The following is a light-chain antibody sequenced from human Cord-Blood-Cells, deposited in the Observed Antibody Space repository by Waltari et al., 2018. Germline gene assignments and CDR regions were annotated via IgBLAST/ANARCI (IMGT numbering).Light chain of an antibody. V-gene: IGLV5-45*02. Sequence: QAVLTQPSSLSASPGASASPTCTLRSGTNVGTYRIYWYQQKPGSPPQYLLRYKSDSDKHQGSGVPSRYSASKDASANAGILLISALQSRKEAYYCCMLWHSSAWVFGGGPRLPVL. CDR1: SGTNVGTYR. CDR3: MLWHSSAWV. CDR2: YKSDSDK. J-gene: IGLJ3*02.